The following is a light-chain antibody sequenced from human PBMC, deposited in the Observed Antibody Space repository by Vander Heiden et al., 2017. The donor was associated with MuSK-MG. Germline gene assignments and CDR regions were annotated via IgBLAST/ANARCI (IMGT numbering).Light chain of an antibody. Sequence: EIVLTQSPATLSLSPGERATLSCKTSESVGSYLAWYQQKPGQAPRLLIYDASKTATGIPARFSGSGSGTDFTLTISSLEAEDFAVYFCQQPSDWPPWTFGQGTKVEIK. CDR3: QQPSDWPPWT. J-gene: IGKJ1*01. CDR1: ESVGSY. CDR2: DAS. V-gene: IGKV3-11*01.